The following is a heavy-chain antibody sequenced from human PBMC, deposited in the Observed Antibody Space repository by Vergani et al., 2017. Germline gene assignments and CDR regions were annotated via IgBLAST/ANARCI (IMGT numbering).Heavy chain of an antibody. CDR3: ARMGGYDEGDAFRIGYVDS. CDR1: EFTFSNYA. D-gene: IGHD3-22*01. CDR2: ISGSGVSA. J-gene: IGHJ4*02. Sequence: EVQLLESGGGLVQPGGSLRLTCAASEFTFSNYAMNWVRQAPGKGLEWVSGISGSGVSAYYTDSVKGRFTISRDNSKNMLFLQMNNLRTEDTAIYYCARMGGYDEGDAFRIGYVDSWGPGILVTVSS. V-gene: IGHV3-23*01.